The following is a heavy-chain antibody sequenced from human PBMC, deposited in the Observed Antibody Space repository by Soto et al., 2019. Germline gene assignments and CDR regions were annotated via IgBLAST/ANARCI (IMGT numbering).Heavy chain of an antibody. CDR2: IYYSGST. CDR1: HGSTRNHRFF. J-gene: IGHJ1*01. Sequence: TCTVSHGSTRNHRFFWGCIRQPPGKGLEWIGSIYYSGSTYYNPSLKIRVTISVDTSKNQFSLKLSSVTAADTAVYYCARRQSSSWYGLWGQG. CDR3: ARRQSSSWYGL. D-gene: IGHD6-13*01. V-gene: IGHV4-39*01.